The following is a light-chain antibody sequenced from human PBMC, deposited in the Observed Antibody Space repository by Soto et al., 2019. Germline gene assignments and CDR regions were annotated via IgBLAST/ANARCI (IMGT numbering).Light chain of an antibody. J-gene: IGKJ1*01. V-gene: IGKV1-39*01. Sequence: DIQVTQSPSSLSASVLDKDPITFRASRDITDYLAWYQQKPGKAPKLLIYAASSLQSGVPSRFSGSGSGTDFTLTISRLQPEDFAPYYCQQSYSTPPRPFGQVTIVDIK. CDR1: RDITDY. CDR3: QQSYSTPPRP. CDR2: AAS.